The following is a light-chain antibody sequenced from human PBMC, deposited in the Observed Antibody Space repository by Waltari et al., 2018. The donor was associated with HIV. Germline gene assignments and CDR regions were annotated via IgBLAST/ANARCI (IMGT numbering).Light chain of an antibody. Sequence: QSALTQPPSVSGSPGQSITISCTGTSSDVGGYMSVSWYQHRPGQAPKLMIYEVTNRPSGVSDLFSGAKSGNTATLTNSGLQAEDEADYYCSSYTTDSTLVFGAGTKLTVL. V-gene: IGLV2-14*01. CDR1: SSDVGGYMS. CDR2: EVT. J-gene: IGLJ3*02. CDR3: SSYTTDSTLV.